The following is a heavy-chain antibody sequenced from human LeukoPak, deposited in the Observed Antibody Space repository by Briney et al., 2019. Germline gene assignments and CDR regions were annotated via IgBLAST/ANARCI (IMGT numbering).Heavy chain of an antibody. D-gene: IGHD1-26*01. J-gene: IGHJ1*01. CDR3: ARDHEW. V-gene: IGHV3-7*01. CDR1: GFTFRSYW. CDR2: IKQDESEK. Sequence: PGGSLRLSCAASGFTFRSYWMRWVRQAPGKGLEWVAIIKQDESEKYYVDSVKGRFTISRDNAKNSLYLQMNSLGVEDTAIYYCARDHEWGGQGTLVTVSS.